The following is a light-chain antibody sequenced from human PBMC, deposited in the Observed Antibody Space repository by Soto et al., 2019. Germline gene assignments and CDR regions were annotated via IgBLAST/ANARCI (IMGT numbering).Light chain of an antibody. CDR1: QSVSSY. J-gene: IGKJ5*01. CDR2: RAS. Sequence: EIVLTQSPATLSLSPGERATLSCRASQSVSSYLAWYQQKPGQAPRLLIYRASSRATGIPDRFSGSGSETDFTLTISRLEPEDFAVYYCQKYGRSPPLTFGQGTRLEIK. CDR3: QKYGRSPPLT. V-gene: IGKV3-20*01.